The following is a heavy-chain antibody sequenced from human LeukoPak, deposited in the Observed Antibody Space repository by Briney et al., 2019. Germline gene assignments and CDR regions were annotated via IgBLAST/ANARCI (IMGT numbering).Heavy chain of an antibody. V-gene: IGHV3-74*01. CDR1: GFTFSRHW. CDR3: ARICSSTDCLIPD. Sequence: GSLRLSCAASGFTFSRHWMHWVRQAPGKGLVWISRINSDSSGTNYADFVKGRFTISRDNAKNTVYLRINSLRDEDTAVYYCARICSSTDCLIPDWGQGTLVTVSS. CDR2: INSDSSGT. J-gene: IGHJ4*02. D-gene: IGHD2-2*01.